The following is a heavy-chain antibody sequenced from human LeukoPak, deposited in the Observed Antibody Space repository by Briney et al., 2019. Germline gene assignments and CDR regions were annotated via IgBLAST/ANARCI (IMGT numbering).Heavy chain of an antibody. D-gene: IGHD4-17*01. CDR2: VYCGGTT. Sequence: PSETLSLTCTVSGGSISSRSYYWGWIRQPPGKGLEWIGSVYCGGTTYYNPSLKSRVTISEDTSKNQFSLKLSPVTAADTAVYYCARRATTVTTGYYYYYMDVWGKGTTVTVSS. CDR3: ARRATTVTTGYYYYYMDV. V-gene: IGHV4-39*01. J-gene: IGHJ6*03. CDR1: GGSISSRSYY.